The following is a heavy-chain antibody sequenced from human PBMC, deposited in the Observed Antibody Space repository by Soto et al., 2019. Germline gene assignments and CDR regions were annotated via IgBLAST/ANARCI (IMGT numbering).Heavy chain of an antibody. Sequence: EVQLLESGGGLVQPGGSLRLSCTTSRFTFTNYGMNWVRQAPGKGLEWVAGVSARGRDTSYADSVKGRFIIARDNHKDGLLLQMDSLRAENTVLYDCVTTSSRPQYYGNDGLGPGATVT. CDR2: VSARGRDT. CDR3: VTTSSRPQYYGNDG. J-gene: IGHJ6*02. D-gene: IGHD6-13*01. V-gene: IGHV3-23*01. CDR1: RFTFTNYG.